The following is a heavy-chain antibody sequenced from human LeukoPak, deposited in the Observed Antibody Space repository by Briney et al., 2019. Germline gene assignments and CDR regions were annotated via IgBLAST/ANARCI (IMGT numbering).Heavy chain of an antibody. CDR3: ARMYSGTSYYFDF. Sequence: SETLSLTCTVSGDTISGFSWSWIRQPAGKGLEWIGRIYSSGSTNYSPPLKSRVTMSVDTSKNQFSLRLISVAAADTAVYYCARMYSGTSYYFDFWGQGTLVTVSS. V-gene: IGHV4-4*07. CDR1: GDTISGFS. J-gene: IGHJ4*02. CDR2: IYSSGST. D-gene: IGHD1-26*01.